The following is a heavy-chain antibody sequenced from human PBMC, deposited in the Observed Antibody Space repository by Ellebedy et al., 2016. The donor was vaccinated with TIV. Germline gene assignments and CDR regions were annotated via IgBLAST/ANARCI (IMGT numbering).Heavy chain of an antibody. V-gene: IGHV3-23*01. CDR3: AREKSYSSSWSDYYYYYGMDV. D-gene: IGHD6-13*01. CDR1: GFTFSSYA. J-gene: IGHJ6*02. Sequence: ESLKISCAASGFTFSSYAMSWVRQAPGKGLEWVSAISGSGGSTYYADSVKGRFTISRDNAKNTLYLQMNSLGAEDTAVYFCAREKSYSSSWSDYYYYYGMDVWGQGTTVTVSS. CDR2: ISGSGGST.